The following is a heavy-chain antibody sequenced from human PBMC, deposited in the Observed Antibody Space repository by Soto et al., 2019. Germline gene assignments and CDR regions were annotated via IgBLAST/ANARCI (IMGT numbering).Heavy chain of an antibody. CDR1: GFSFSNYG. CDR2: ISYDGSNT. D-gene: IGHD2-15*01. V-gene: IGHV3-30*18. CDR3: AKFAGCFVGSCYWGWSAP. J-gene: IGHJ5*02. Sequence: QVQLVESGGGVVQPGRSLRLSCAASGFSFSNYGMHWVRQAPGKGLEWVAVISYDGSNTTFADSLKGRFIISRDNSKNTLFLKKKGWRAEDRVVYYGAKFAGCFVGSCYWGWSAPWGQETLVTVSS.